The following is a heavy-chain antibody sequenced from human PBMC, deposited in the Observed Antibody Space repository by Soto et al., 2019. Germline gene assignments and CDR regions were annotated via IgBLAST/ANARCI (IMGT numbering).Heavy chain of an antibody. J-gene: IGHJ4*02. V-gene: IGHV1-8*01. CDR1: EYTFTNHD. CDR2: MNPNRGNA. Sequence: QVQLVQSGAEVKKPGASVKVSCKASEYTFTNHDINWVRQATGRGLEWMGWMNPNRGNAGYAQKFQGRVTMTRDTSIDTAYMELRNLRSDDTAVYYCARGWGRWPHEKPGDYWGQGTLVTVSS. CDR3: ARGWGRWPHEKPGDY. D-gene: IGHD3-16*01.